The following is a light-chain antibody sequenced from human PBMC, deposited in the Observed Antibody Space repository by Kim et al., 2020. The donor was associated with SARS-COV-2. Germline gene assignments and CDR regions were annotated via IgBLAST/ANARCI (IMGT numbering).Light chain of an antibody. CDR2: SNN. CDR3: QSADSSGTYWV. CDR1: SSNIGSNN. Sequence: QSVLTQPPSASGTPGQRVTISCSGSSSNIGSNNVVWYQQLPGAAPNLLIYSNNQRPSGIPERFSGSSSGTTVTLTISGVQAEDEADYYCQSADSSGTYWVFGGGTQLTVL. V-gene: IGLV1-44*01. J-gene: IGLJ3*02.